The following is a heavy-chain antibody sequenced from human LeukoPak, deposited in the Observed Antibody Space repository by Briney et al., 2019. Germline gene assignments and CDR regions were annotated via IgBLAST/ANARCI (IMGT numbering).Heavy chain of an antibody. V-gene: IGHV3-48*01. CDR2: ISSSSSII. D-gene: IGHD2-2*03. J-gene: IGHJ4*02. Sequence: PGGSLRLSCAASGFSFSSYSMNWVRQAPGKGLEWLSYISSSSSIIYYADSVKGRFTISRDNAKNSLYLQMNSLRAEDTAVYYCARDWISVVDYWGQGTLVTVSS. CDR1: GFSFSSYS. CDR3: ARDWISVVDY.